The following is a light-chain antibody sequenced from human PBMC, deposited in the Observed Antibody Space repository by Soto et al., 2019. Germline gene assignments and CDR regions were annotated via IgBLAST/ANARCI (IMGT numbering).Light chain of an antibody. Sequence: QSALTQPASVSGSPGQSITVSCTGTSSDVGAYNLVSWYQQHPGKAPRLIIYEGTKRPSGISDRFSGSKSDNTASLTISGPRAEDEAHYHCCSYAGSRTFVFGGGTKLTVL. J-gene: IGLJ3*02. CDR2: EGT. CDR3: CSYAGSRTFV. CDR1: SSDVGAYNL. V-gene: IGLV2-23*01.